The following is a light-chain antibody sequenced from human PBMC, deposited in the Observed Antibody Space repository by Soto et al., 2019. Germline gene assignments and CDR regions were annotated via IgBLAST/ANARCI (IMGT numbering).Light chain of an antibody. J-gene: IGKJ1*01. CDR2: AAS. CDR1: QGIRND. V-gene: IGKV1-6*01. CDR3: LQDYNYPRT. Sequence: AIQMTQSPCSLSASVGDRVTVTCRASQGIRNDLGWYQQKPGKAPKLLIYAASSLQSGVPSRFSGSGSGTDFTLSISSLQPEDFATYYCLQDYNYPRTFGQGTKVEIK.